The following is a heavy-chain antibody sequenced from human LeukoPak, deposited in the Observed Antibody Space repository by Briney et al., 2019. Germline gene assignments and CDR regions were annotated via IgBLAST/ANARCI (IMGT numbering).Heavy chain of an antibody. V-gene: IGHV4-59*01. CDR2: ISYSGST. CDR3: ARARDGHINNWFDP. CDR1: GGSISTGY. D-gene: IGHD5-24*01. J-gene: IGHJ5*02. Sequence: SETLSLTCTVSGGSISTGYWSWIRQPPGKGLEWIAYISYSGSTEYNPSLKSRVTISVDTSKNQFSLKMSSVTAADTAVYYCARARDGHINNWFDPWGQGTLVTVSS.